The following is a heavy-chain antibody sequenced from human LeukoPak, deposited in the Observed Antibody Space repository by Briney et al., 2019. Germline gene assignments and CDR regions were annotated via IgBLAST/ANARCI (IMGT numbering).Heavy chain of an antibody. CDR2: IYYSGST. V-gene: IGHV4-31*03. Sequence: SETLSLTCTVSGGSISSGGYYWSWIRQHPGKGLERIGYIYYSGSTYYNPSLKSRVTISVDTSKNQFSLKLSSVTAADTAVYYCARESYYYDSSGYLYFFDYWGQGTLVTVSS. J-gene: IGHJ4*02. CDR1: GGSISSGGYY. D-gene: IGHD3-22*01. CDR3: ARESYYYDSSGYLYFFDY.